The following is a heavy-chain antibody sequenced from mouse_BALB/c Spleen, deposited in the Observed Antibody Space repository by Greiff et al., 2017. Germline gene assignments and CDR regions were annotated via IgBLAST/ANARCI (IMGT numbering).Heavy chain of an antibody. J-gene: IGHJ1*01. V-gene: IGHV1-63*02. CDR2: IYPGGGYT. CDR1: GYTFTNYW. CDR3: ARSQSQLESLDV. D-gene: IGHD4-1*02. Sequence: VQLQQSGAELVRPGTSVKISCKASGYTFTNYWLGWVKQRPGHGLEWIGDIYPGGGYTNYNEKFKGKATLTADTSSSAAYMQLSSLTSEDSAVYFCARSQSQLESLDVWGAGTTVTVSS.